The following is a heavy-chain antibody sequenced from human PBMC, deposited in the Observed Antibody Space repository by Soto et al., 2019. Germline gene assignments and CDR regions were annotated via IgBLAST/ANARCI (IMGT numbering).Heavy chain of an antibody. J-gene: IGHJ5*02. CDR3: ARDGIRYCSGGSCQGSNWFDP. D-gene: IGHD2-15*01. V-gene: IGHV3-21*01. CDR2: ISSSSSYI. CDR1: GFTFSSYS. Sequence: GGSLRLSCAASGFTFSSYSMNWVRQAPGKGLEWVSSISSSSSYIYYADSVKGRFTISRDNAKNSLYLQMNSLRAEDTAVYYCARDGIRYCSGGSCQGSNWFDPWGQGTLVTVSS.